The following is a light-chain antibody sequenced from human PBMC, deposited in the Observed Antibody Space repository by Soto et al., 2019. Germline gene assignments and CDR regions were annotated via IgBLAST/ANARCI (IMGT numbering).Light chain of an antibody. Sequence: DIQMTQSPSSLSASVGDRVTITCRASQSISSFLTWYQQKAGKAPKLLIYAASSLQSGVPSRFTGSGFGTEFTLTISSLQPDDFATYYCQQYNSYSPLTFGGGTKVDIK. J-gene: IGKJ4*01. CDR1: QSISSF. CDR3: QQYNSYSPLT. CDR2: AAS. V-gene: IGKV1-5*01.